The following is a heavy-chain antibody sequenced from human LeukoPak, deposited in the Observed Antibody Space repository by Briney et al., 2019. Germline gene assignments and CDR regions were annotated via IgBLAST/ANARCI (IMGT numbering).Heavy chain of an antibody. J-gene: IGHJ4*02. CDR2: INPSGGST. V-gene: IGHV1-46*01. CDR3: ARDREGYYDILTGYDLSVFDY. CDR1: GYTFSNYD. D-gene: IGHD3-9*01. Sequence: ASVKVSCKASGYTFSNYDINWVRQAPGQGLEWMGIINPSGGSTSYAQKFQGRVTMTRDTSTSTVYMELSSLRSEDTAVYYCARDREGYYDILTGYDLSVFDYWGQGTLVTVSS.